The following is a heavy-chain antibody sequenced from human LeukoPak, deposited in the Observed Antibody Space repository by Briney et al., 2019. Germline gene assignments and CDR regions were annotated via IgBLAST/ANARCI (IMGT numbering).Heavy chain of an antibody. V-gene: IGHV4-61*01. CDR2: IYYSGST. Sequence: SETLSLTCTVSGGSISSSSYYWSWIRQPPGKGLEWIGYIYYSGSTNYNPSLKSRVTISVDTSKNQFSLKLSSVTAADTAVYYCAREAVYYDFWSGYYTYGNFDYWGQGTLVTLSS. CDR1: GGSISSSSYY. CDR3: AREAVYYDFWSGYYTYGNFDY. J-gene: IGHJ4*02. D-gene: IGHD3-3*01.